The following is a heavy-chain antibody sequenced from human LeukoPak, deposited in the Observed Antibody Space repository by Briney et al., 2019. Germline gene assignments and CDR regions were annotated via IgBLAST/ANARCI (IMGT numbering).Heavy chain of an antibody. CDR1: GFTFSSYG. CDR3: ALVGAVGDDAFDI. J-gene: IGHJ3*02. Sequence: PGGSLRLSCAASGFTFSSYGMHWDRQAPGQGLEWVAVISYDGSNKYYADSVQGRFTISRDNSKNTLYLQMNSLRAEDTAVYYCALVGAVGDDAFDIWGQGTMVTVSS. V-gene: IGHV3-30*03. CDR2: ISYDGSNK. D-gene: IGHD1-26*01.